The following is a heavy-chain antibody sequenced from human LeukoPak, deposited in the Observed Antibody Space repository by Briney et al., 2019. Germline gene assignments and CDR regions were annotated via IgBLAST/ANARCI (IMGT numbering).Heavy chain of an antibody. CDR3: AKDIADSSGYVYDY. V-gene: IGHV3-9*01. D-gene: IGHD3-22*01. CDR2: ISWNSGSI. Sequence: GGSLRLSCAASGLTFDDYAMHWVRQAPGKGLEWVSGISWNSGSIGYADSVKGRFTISRDNAKNSLYLQMNSLRAEDTALYYCAKDIADSSGYVYDYWGQGTLVTVSS. CDR1: GLTFDDYA. J-gene: IGHJ4*02.